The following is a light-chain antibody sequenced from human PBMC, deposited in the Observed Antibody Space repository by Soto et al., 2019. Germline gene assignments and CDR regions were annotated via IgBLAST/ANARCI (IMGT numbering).Light chain of an antibody. CDR1: QSFSSN. Sequence: MTQSPATLSVSPGERATLSCRASQSFSSNVAWYQQKPGQAPRLLIYDASNRATGVPDRFSGSGSGTDFTLTISRLEPEDFAVYYCQQYGSSPLTFGGGTKVDIK. J-gene: IGKJ4*01. CDR2: DAS. V-gene: IGKV3-20*01. CDR3: QQYGSSPLT.